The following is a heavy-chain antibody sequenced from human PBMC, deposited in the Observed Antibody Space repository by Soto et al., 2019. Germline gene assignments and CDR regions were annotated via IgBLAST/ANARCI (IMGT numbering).Heavy chain of an antibody. D-gene: IGHD2-2*01. CDR1: GGSISSSSYY. J-gene: IGHJ3*02. Sequence: SETLSLTCTVSGGSISSSSYYWGWIRQPPGKGLEWIGSIYYSGSTYYNPSLKSRVTVSVDTSKNQFSLKLSSVTAADTAVYYCAISIIVVVPAAIGYGAFDIWGQGTMVT. CDR2: IYYSGST. CDR3: AISIIVVVPAAIGYGAFDI. V-gene: IGHV4-39*01.